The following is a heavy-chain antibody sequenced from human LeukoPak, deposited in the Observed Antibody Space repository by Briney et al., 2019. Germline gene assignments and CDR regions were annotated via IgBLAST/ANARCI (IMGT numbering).Heavy chain of an antibody. CDR2: IYSGGST. V-gene: IGHV3-66*01. CDR1: GFTVSSNY. Sequence: GGSLRLSCAASGFTVSSNYMSWARQAPGKGLEWVSVIYSGGSTYYADSVKGRFTISRDNSKNTLYLQMNSLRAEDTAVYYCARGGGLHDYGDYGDYWGQGTLVTVSS. D-gene: IGHD4-17*01. CDR3: ARGGGLHDYGDYGDY. J-gene: IGHJ4*02.